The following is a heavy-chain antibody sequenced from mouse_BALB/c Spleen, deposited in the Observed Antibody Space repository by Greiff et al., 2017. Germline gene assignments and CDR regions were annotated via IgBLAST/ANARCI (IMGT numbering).Heavy chain of an antibody. J-gene: IGHJ1*01. CDR1: GFNIKDYY. CDR2: IDPENGDT. V-gene: IGHV14-4*02. Sequence: VQLKESGAELVRSGASVKLSCTASGFNIKDYYMHWVKQRPEQGLEWIGWIDPENGDTEYAPKFQGKATMTADTSSNTAYLQLSSLTSEDTAVYYCPITTVVARWYFDVWGAGTTVTVSS. CDR3: PITTVVARWYFDV. D-gene: IGHD1-1*01.